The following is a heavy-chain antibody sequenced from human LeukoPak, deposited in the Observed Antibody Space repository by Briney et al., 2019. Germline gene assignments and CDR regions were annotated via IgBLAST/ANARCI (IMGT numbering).Heavy chain of an antibody. CDR2: ISYDGSNK. CDR3: AKAAQSLPYYYDSSGYYSNAFDI. Sequence: PGRSLRLSCAASGFTFSSYAMHWVRQAPGKGLEWVAVISYDGSNKYYADSVKGRFTISRDNSKNTLYLQMNSLRAEDTAVYYCAKAAQSLPYYYDSSGYYSNAFDIWGQGTMVTVSS. D-gene: IGHD3-22*01. CDR1: GFTFSSYA. V-gene: IGHV3-30-3*01. J-gene: IGHJ3*02.